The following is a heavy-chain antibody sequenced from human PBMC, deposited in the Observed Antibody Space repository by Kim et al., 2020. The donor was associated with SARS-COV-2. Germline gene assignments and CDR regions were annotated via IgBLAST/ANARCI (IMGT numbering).Heavy chain of an antibody. D-gene: IGHD7-27*01. CDR1: GFTFSSYG. J-gene: IGHJ4*02. Sequence: LSLTCAASGFTFSSYGMHWVRQAPGKGLEWVAVIWYDGSNKYYADSVKGRFTISRDNSKNTLYLQMNSLRAEDTAVYYCARSGDLRAYFDYWGQGTLVTVSS. V-gene: IGHV3-33*01. CDR2: IWYDGSNK. CDR3: ARSGDLRAYFDY.